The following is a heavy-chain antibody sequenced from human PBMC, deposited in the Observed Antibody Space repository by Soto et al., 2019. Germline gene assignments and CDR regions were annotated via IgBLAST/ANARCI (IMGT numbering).Heavy chain of an antibody. J-gene: IGHJ4*02. D-gene: IGHD6-19*01. CDR3: SRDGSVAGTTDFDY. CDR2: IYTSGST. V-gene: IGHV4-4*07. CDR1: GGSISSYY. Sequence: QVQLQESGPGLVKTSETLSLTCTVSGGSISSYYWSWIRQPAGKGLEWIGRIYTSGSTNYNPSLKARVTMSVDTSNNQFSLKLSSVTAPDTAVYYCSRDGSVAGTTDFDYCGQATLVTVSS.